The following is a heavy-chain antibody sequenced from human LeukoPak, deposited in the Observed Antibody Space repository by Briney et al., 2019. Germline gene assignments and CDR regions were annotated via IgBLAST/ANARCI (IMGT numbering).Heavy chain of an antibody. D-gene: IGHD1-1*01. CDR3: ATTRGFDY. V-gene: IGHV3-7*03. CDR1: GFSFSDYY. Sequence: GGSLRLSCAASGFSFSDYYMSWVRQTPGKGLEWVANIKEDGGEKYYVDSVKGRFTISRDNAKSSLFLQMNSLRTEDTAVYYCATTRGFDYWGQGTLVTVSS. CDR2: IKEDGGEK. J-gene: IGHJ4*02.